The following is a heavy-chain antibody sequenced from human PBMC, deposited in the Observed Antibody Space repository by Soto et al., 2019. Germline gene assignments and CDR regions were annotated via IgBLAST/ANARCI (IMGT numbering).Heavy chain of an antibody. CDR2: INPNSGGT. J-gene: IGHJ5*02. D-gene: IGHD6-19*01. CDR3: ARDPVAGTFWFHP. Sequence: ASVKVSCKGSGYTFTGYYMHWVRQAPGQGLEWMGWINPNSGGTNYAQKFQGRVTMTRDTSISTAYMELSRLRSDDTAVYYCARDPVAGTFWFHPWGQGTPVTVSS. CDR1: GYTFTGYY. V-gene: IGHV1-2*02.